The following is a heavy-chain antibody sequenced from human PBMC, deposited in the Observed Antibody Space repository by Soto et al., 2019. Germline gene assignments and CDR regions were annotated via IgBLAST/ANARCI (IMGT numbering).Heavy chain of an antibody. Sequence: PSETLSLTCTVSGGSISSGDYYWSWIRQPPGKGLEWIGYIYYSGSTYYNPSLKSRVTISVDTSKNQFSLKLSSVTAADTAVYYCARDGYCSGGSCYSPWGQGTLVTVSS. V-gene: IGHV4-30-4*01. D-gene: IGHD2-15*01. J-gene: IGHJ5*02. CDR3: ARDGYCSGGSCYSP. CDR1: GGSISSGDYY. CDR2: IYYSGST.